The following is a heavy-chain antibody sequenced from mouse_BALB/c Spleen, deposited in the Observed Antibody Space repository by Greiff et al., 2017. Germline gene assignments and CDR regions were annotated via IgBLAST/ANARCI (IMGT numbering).Heavy chain of an antibody. CDR1: GFTFSSYT. J-gene: IGHJ3*01. V-gene: IGHV5-12-2*01. D-gene: IGHD2-14*01. CDR2: ISNGGGST. CDR3: ARHGRYDGFAY. Sequence: EVILVESGGGLVQPGGSLKLSCAASGFTFSSYTMSWVRQTPEKRLEWVAYISNGGGSTYYPDTVKGRFTISRDNAKNTLYLQMSSLKSEDTAMYYCARHGRYDGFAYWGQGTLVTVSA.